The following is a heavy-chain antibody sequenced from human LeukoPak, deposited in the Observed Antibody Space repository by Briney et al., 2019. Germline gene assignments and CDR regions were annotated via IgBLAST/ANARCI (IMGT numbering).Heavy chain of an antibody. CDR3: ARDGCSSTSCFHYYYYGMDV. CDR1: GGTFSSYA. CDR2: IIPILGIA. V-gene: IGHV1-69*04. J-gene: IGHJ6*02. D-gene: IGHD2-2*01. Sequence: ASVKVSCKASGGTFSSYAISWVRQAPGQGLEWMGRIIPILGIANYAQKFQGRVTITADKSTSTAYMELSSLRSEDTAVYYCARDGCSSTSCFHYYYYGMDVWGQGTTVTVSS.